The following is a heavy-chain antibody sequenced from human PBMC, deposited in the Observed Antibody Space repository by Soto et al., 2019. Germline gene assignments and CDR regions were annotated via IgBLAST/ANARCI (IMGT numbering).Heavy chain of an antibody. V-gene: IGHV1-18*01. J-gene: IGHJ4*02. CDR1: GYTFTSYG. CDR2: ISAYNGNT. D-gene: IGHD2-15*01. Sequence: ASVKVSCKASGYTFTSYGISWVRQAPGQGLEWMGWISAYNGNTNYAQKLQGRVTMTTDTSTSTAYMELRSLRSDDTAVYYCARRSPCSGGSCYFDYWGQGTLVTASS. CDR3: ARRSPCSGGSCYFDY.